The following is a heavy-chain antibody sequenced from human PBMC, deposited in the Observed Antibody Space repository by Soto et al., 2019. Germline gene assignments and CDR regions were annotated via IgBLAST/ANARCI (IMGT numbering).Heavy chain of an antibody. V-gene: IGHV4-30-2*01. CDR3: ARDRTTGTNRYSYGMDV. D-gene: IGHD1-1*01. CDR2: IYHSGST. Sequence: QLQLQESGSGLVKPSQTLSLTCAVSGGSISSGGYSWSWIRQPPGKGLEWIGYIYHSGSTHYNPSLTSLVTISVDRSKNQFSLKRSSVTSADTAVYYCARDRTTGTNRYSYGMDVWGQGTKVTVSS. J-gene: IGHJ6*02. CDR1: GGSISSGGYS.